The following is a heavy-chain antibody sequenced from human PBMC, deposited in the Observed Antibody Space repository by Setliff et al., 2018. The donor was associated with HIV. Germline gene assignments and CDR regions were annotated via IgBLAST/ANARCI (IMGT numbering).Heavy chain of an antibody. V-gene: IGHV4-39*07. D-gene: IGHD3-3*01. CDR3: AREAPSEPTRYYNFWSGYPNWFDS. Sequence: SETLSLTCIVSGDSINSGSYYWGWIRQPPGKGLEWIGTIYNGGASHYNPSLKSRVIIFLDTSKNQFSLELTSVTAADTAVYYCAREAPSEPTRYYNFWSGYPNWFDSWGPGTLVTVSS. CDR2: IYNGGAS. J-gene: IGHJ5*01. CDR1: GDSINSGSYY.